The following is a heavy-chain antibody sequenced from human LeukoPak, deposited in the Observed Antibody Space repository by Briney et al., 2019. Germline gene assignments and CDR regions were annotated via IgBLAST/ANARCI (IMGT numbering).Heavy chain of an antibody. CDR1: GGSISSSSYY. J-gene: IGHJ4*02. CDR2: IYYTGST. D-gene: IGHD6-13*01. Sequence: PSETLSLTCTVSGGSISSSSYYWGWIRQPPGKGLEWIGYIYYTGSTNYNPSLKSRVTMSVDTSKNQFSLNLKSVTPEDTAVYYCARNLIPEQLVLNFWGQGTLVTVSS. CDR3: ARNLIPEQLVLNF. V-gene: IGHV4-61*05.